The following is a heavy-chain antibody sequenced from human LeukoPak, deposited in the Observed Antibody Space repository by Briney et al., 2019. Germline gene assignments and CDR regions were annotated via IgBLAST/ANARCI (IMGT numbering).Heavy chain of an antibody. Sequence: SETLSLTCNVSGGSISRYYWSWIRQPPGKGLDWIGYISYSGSTNYNPSLKSRVTISVDTSKNQVSLKLSSVTAADTAVYYCATGDGYNSFDYWGQGTLVTVSS. V-gene: IGHV4-59*12. D-gene: IGHD5-24*01. CDR3: ATGDGYNSFDY. CDR1: GGSISRYY. J-gene: IGHJ4*02. CDR2: ISYSGST.